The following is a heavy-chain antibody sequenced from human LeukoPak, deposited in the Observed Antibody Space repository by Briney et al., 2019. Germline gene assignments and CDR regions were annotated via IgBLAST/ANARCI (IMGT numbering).Heavy chain of an antibody. CDR3: ARGLSQNFYDSSGYYTGIDY. J-gene: IGHJ4*02. V-gene: IGHV3-53*01. CDR2: IYSGGST. Sequence: GGSLRLSCAASGFNVSSNYMNWVRQAPGKGLEWVSVIYSGGSTYYADSVRGRFTISRDNSKNTLYLQMNSLRAEDTAVYYCARGLSQNFYDSSGYYTGIDYWGQGALVTVSS. D-gene: IGHD3-22*01. CDR1: GFNVSSNY.